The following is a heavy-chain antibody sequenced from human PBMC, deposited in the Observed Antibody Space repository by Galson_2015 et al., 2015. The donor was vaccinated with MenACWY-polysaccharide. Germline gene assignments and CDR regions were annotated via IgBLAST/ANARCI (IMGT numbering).Heavy chain of an antibody. CDR3: TRVISSGFRQFDY. V-gene: IGHV3-48*02. Sequence: SLRLSCAASGFTLSSYSMNWVRQAPGKGLEWVSYISSGSSTIHYADSVKGRFTISRDNAKNSLYLQMSSLTDEDTAVYYCTRVISSGFRQFDYWGQGTLVTVSS. D-gene: IGHD6-19*01. J-gene: IGHJ4*02. CDR1: GFTLSSYS. CDR2: ISSGSSTI.